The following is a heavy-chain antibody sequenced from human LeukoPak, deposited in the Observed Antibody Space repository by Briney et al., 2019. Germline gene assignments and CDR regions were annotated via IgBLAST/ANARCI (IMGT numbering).Heavy chain of an antibody. D-gene: IGHD6-19*01. CDR3: ARDLGMAGIAPVDY. V-gene: IGHV4-38-2*02. CDR1: GESTRSYY. CDR2: IYHSGAT. J-gene: IGHJ4*02. Sequence: SETLSLTCSVSGESTRSYYWSWIRQSPEKGLEWIGSIYHSGATYYNPSLNSRVTISVDTSKNQFSLKVTSVTAAATAVYYCARDLGMAGIAPVDYWGEGTLVTVSS.